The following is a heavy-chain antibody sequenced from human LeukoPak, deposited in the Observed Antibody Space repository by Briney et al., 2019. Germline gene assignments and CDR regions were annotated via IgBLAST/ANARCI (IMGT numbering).Heavy chain of an antibody. V-gene: IGHV3-23*01. CDR1: GFTFSSYA. J-gene: IGHJ4*02. Sequence: SGGSLRLSCAASGFTFSSYAMSWVRQAPGKGLEWVSAISGSGGSTYYADSVKGRFTISRDNSKNTLYLQMNSLRAEDTAVYYCAKDGTHTGHWHLSFDYWGQGTLVTVSS. D-gene: IGHD6-13*01. CDR3: AKDGTHTGHWHLSFDY. CDR2: ISGSGGST.